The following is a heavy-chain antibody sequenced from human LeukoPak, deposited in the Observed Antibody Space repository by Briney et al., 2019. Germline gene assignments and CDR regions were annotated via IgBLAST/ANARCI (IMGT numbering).Heavy chain of an antibody. D-gene: IGHD1-26*01. Sequence: PGGSLRLSCAASGFTFSSYGMHWVRQAPGKGLEWVAFIRYDGSNKYYADSVKGRFTISRDNSKNTLYLQMNSLRPEDTAVYYCARDLVGARPLLPPDAFDIWGQGTMVTVSS. CDR1: GFTFSSYG. CDR2: IRYDGSNK. V-gene: IGHV3-30*02. CDR3: ARDLVGARPLLPPDAFDI. J-gene: IGHJ3*02.